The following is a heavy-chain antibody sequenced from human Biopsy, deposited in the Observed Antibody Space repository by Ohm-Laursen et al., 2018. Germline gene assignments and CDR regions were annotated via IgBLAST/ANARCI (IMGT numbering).Heavy chain of an antibody. CDR2: IYDRGSTA. CDR3: ARGMRSSGWPYFDS. J-gene: IGHJ4*02. CDR1: GDSVSSGSFY. Sequence: GTLSLTCAVSGDSVSSGSFYWTWIRQPPGQGLEYIGYIYDRGSTADYNPSLESRVTMSVDMPKNQFSLKLSSVTAADTAIYYCARGMRSSGWPYFDSWGQGTLVTVSS. D-gene: IGHD6-19*01. V-gene: IGHV4-61*01.